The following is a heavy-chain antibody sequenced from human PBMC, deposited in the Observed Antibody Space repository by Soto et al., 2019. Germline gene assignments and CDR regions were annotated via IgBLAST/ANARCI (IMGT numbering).Heavy chain of an antibody. CDR1: GGTFSSYA. Sequence: SVKVSCKASGGTFSSYAISWVRLAPGQGLEWMGGIIPIFGTANYAQKFQGRVTITADKSTSTAYMELSSLRSEDTAVYYCAAARRITIFGHQWSGLLPDYWGQGTLVTVSS. CDR2: IIPIFGTA. J-gene: IGHJ4*02. D-gene: IGHD3-3*01. CDR3: AAARRITIFGHQWSGLLPDY. V-gene: IGHV1-69*06.